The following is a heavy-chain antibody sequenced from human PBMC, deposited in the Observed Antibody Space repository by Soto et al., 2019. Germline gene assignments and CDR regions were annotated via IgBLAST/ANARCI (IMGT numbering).Heavy chain of an antibody. J-gene: IGHJ4*02. CDR2: ISYDGSNK. Sequence: QVQLVESGGGVVQPGRSLRLSCAASGFTFSSYGMHWVRQAPGKGLEWVAVISYDGSNKYYADSVKGRFTISRDNSKNTLYLQMNILRAEDTAVYYCAKLGGSADYWGQGTLVTVSS. CDR3: AKLGGSADY. D-gene: IGHD1-26*01. CDR1: GFTFSSYG. V-gene: IGHV3-30*18.